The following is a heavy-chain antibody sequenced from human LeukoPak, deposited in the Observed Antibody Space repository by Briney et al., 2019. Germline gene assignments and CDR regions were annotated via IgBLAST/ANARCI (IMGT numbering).Heavy chain of an antibody. J-gene: IGHJ4*02. D-gene: IGHD3-3*01. CDR3: ARIIISYYDFWSGHPTIFDY. V-gene: IGHV4-38-2*01. CDR1: GYSISSGYD. Sequence: PSETLSLTCAVSGYSISSGYDWGWIRQPPGKGLEWIGSIYHSGSTYYNPSLKSRVTISVDTSKNQFSLKLSSVTAADSAVYDCARIIISYYDFWSGHPTIFDYWGQGTLVTVSS. CDR2: IYHSGST.